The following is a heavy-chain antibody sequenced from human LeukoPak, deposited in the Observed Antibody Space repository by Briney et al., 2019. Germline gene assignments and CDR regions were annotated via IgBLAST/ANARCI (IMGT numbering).Heavy chain of an antibody. J-gene: IGHJ6*03. CDR3: ARESPRLFVAGTRYYYMDV. Sequence: GGSLRLSCAASGFTFDDYAMHWVRQAPGKGLEWVSLISGDGGSTYYADSVKGRFTISRDNAKNTLYLQMNSLRAEDTAVYYCARESPRLFVAGTRYYYMDVWGKGTTVTVSS. D-gene: IGHD6-19*01. V-gene: IGHV3-43*02. CDR2: ISGDGGST. CDR1: GFTFDDYA.